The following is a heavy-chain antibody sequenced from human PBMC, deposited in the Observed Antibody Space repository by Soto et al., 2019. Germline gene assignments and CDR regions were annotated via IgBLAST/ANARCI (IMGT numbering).Heavy chain of an antibody. J-gene: IGHJ4*02. V-gene: IGHV3-66*01. D-gene: IGHD3-22*01. CDR1: GFTVSSNY. CDR2: IYSGGST. Sequence: EVQLVESGGGLVQPGGSLRLSCAASGFTVSSNYMSWVRQAPGKGLEWVSVIYSGGSTYYADSVKGRFTISRDNSKNTLYLQMNSLRAADTAVYYCARGHPYYYDSSGYGGINYYFDYWGQGTLVTVSS. CDR3: ARGHPYYYDSSGYGGINYYFDY.